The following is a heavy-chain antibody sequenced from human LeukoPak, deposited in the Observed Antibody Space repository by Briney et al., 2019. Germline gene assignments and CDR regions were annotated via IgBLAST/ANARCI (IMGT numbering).Heavy chain of an antibody. CDR2: INHNGNVN. D-gene: IGHD3-3*01. V-gene: IGHV3-7*03. CDR1: GFTFSSYW. J-gene: IGHJ4*02. CDR3: ARAPAWSGYSLDY. Sequence: GGSLRLSCAASGFTFSSYWMNWARQAPGKGLEWVASINHNGNVNYYVDSVKGRFTISRDNAKNSLYLQMSNLRAEDTAVYFCARAPAWSGYSLDYWGQGTLVTVSS.